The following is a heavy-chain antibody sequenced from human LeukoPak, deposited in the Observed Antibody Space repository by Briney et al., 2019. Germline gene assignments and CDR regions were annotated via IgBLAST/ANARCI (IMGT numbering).Heavy chain of an antibody. CDR3: ARDIEWAGIAARHLDY. J-gene: IGHJ4*02. Sequence: GGSQRLSCAASGFTFSSYSMNWVRQAPGKGLEWVSSITSSSSYIYYADSVRGRFTISRDNAKNSLYLQMNSLRAEDTAVYYCARDIEWAGIAARHLDYWGQGTLVTVSS. V-gene: IGHV3-21*01. CDR1: GFTFSSYS. CDR2: ITSSSSYI. D-gene: IGHD6-6*01.